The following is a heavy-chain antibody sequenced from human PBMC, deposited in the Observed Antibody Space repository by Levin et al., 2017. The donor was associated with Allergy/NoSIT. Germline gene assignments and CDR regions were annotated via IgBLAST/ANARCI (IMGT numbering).Heavy chain of an antibody. J-gene: IGHJ1*01. CDR2: ISYDGSNK. Sequence: GGSLRLSCAASGFTFSSYAMHWVRQAPGKGLEWVAVISYDGSNKYYADSVKGRFTISRDNSKNTLYLQMNSLRAEDTAVYYCARGGSVTYYYDSSGYFANEYFQHWGQGTLVTVSS. V-gene: IGHV3-30-3*01. CDR3: ARGGSVTYYYDSSGYFANEYFQH. CDR1: GFTFSSYA. D-gene: IGHD3-22*01.